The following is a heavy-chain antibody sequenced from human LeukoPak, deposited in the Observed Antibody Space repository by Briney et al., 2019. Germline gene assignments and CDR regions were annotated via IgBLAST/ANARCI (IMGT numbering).Heavy chain of an antibody. CDR2: IRYDGSNK. CDR3: AKDRGYSSSWYDY. D-gene: IGHD6-13*01. CDR1: GFTFSSYG. V-gene: IGHV3-30*02. J-gene: IGHJ4*02. Sequence: GGSLRLSCAASGFTFSSYGMHWVRQAPGKGLEWVAFIRYDGSNKYYADSVKGRFTISRDNSKNTLYLQMNSLRAEDTAVYYCAKDRGYSSSWYDYWGQGTLVTVSS.